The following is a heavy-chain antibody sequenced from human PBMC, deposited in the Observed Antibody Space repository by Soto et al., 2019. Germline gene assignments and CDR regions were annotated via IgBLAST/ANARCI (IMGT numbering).Heavy chain of an antibody. J-gene: IGHJ3*02. CDR2: ISYDGSNK. D-gene: IGHD3-22*01. Sequence: GSLRLSCAASGFTFSSYGMHWVRQAPGKGLEWVAVISYDGSNKYYADSVKGRFTISRDNSKNTLYLQMNSLRAEDTAVYYCAKDRGTMIVVVITTGLCDIWGQGTMVTVSS. V-gene: IGHV3-30*18. CDR3: AKDRGTMIVVVITTGLCDI. CDR1: GFTFSSYG.